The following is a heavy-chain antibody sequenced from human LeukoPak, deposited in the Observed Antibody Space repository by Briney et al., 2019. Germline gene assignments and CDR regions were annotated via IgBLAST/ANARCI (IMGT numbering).Heavy chain of an antibody. CDR2: ISSSSSYV. Sequence: PGGSLRLSCAASGFTFSSYSMNWVRQAPGKGLEWVSSISSSSSYVYYADSVKGRFTISRDNSKNTLYLQMNSLRAEDTAVYYCAKGFSPYYYDSSGYYYFDYWGQGTLVTVSS. D-gene: IGHD3-22*01. J-gene: IGHJ4*02. CDR3: AKGFSPYYYDSSGYYYFDY. V-gene: IGHV3-21*04. CDR1: GFTFSSYS.